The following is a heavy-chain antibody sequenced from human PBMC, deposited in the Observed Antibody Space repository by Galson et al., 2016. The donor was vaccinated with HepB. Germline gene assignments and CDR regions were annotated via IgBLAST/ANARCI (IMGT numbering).Heavy chain of an antibody. J-gene: IGHJ4*02. CDR2: ISSGGIST. CDR3: AKDSYCSGGSCVSDY. V-gene: IGHV3-23*01. CDR1: GFTFGDHA. Sequence: SLRLSCAASGFTFGDHAMSWVRQAPGKGLQWVSGISSGGISTFYADSVKGRFTISRDNSKNTLFMQMNSLRAEDTAVYYCAKDSYCSGGSCVSDYWGQGTLVAVSS. D-gene: IGHD2-15*01.